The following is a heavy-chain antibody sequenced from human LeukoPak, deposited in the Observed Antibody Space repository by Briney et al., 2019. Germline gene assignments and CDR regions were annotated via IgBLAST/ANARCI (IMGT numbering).Heavy chain of an antibody. CDR1: GFTFSNYW. V-gene: IGHV3-7*01. CDR3: ARVGAATYYYYYMDV. J-gene: IGHJ6*03. CDR2: IKQDGSDK. Sequence: PGGTLRLSCAGSGFTFSNYWMSWVRQAPGKGLEWVANIKQDGSDKYYVDALKGRFTVSRDNAKNSLYLQINSLRAGDTAVYYCARVGAATYYYYYMDVWGKGTTVTVSS. D-gene: IGHD1-26*01.